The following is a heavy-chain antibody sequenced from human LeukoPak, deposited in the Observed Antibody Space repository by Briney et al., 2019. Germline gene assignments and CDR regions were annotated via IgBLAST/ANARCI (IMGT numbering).Heavy chain of an antibody. Sequence: GGSLRLSCAASGFTFSSYGMSWVRQAPGKGLEWVSAISGSGGSTYYADSVKGRFTISRDNAKNSLYLQMNSLRAEDTAVYYCARVIGSSWFDYWGQGTLVTVSS. V-gene: IGHV3-23*01. CDR1: GFTFSSYG. CDR2: ISGSGGST. CDR3: ARVIGSSWFDY. D-gene: IGHD6-13*01. J-gene: IGHJ4*02.